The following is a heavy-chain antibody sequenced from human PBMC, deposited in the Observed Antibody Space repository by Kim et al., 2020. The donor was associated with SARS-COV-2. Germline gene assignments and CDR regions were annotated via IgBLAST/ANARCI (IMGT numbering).Heavy chain of an antibody. V-gene: IGHV3-21*01. J-gene: IGHJ4*02. CDR3: ASTYGDYPGYFDY. D-gene: IGHD4-17*01. Sequence: TVKGRFTISRDNAKNSLYLQMNSRRAEDTAVYYCASTYGDYPGYFDYWGQGTLVTVSS.